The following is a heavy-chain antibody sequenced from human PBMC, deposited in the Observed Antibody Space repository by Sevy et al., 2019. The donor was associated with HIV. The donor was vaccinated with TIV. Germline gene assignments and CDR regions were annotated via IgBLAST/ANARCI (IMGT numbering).Heavy chain of an antibody. CDR2: LSFGCGRI. J-gene: IGHJ4*02. Sequence: GGSLRLSCVASGFNFNIYSMSWVRQAPGKELEWVSTLSFGCGRINHADSVQGRFTMSRDDSKKTVYLEMNSLRAEDTAVYYCASEGCTRPHDNWGQGTLVTVSS. CDR3: ASEGCTRPHDN. CDR1: GFNFNIYS. V-gene: IGHV3-23*01. D-gene: IGHD2-8*01.